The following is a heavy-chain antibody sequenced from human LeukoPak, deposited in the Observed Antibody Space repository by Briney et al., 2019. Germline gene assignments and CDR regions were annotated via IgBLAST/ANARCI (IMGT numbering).Heavy chain of an antibody. V-gene: IGHV1-69*01. D-gene: IGHD3-16*02. J-gene: IGHJ4*02. CDR2: IIPIFGTA. Sequence: GSSVKVSFKASGGTFNIYAISWVRQAPGQGLEWMGGIIPIFGTANYAQKFQGRVTITADESTTTAYMELSSLRSEDTAVYYCATSDYVWGSYRLDDYWGQGTLVTVSS. CDR3: ATSDYVWGSYRLDDY. CDR1: GGTFNIYA.